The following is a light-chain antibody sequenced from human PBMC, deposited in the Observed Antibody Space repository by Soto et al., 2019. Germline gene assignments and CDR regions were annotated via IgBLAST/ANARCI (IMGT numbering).Light chain of an antibody. CDR3: QTWGTGTWV. V-gene: IGLV4-69*01. J-gene: IGLJ3*02. CDR2: LNSDGSH. CDR1: SGHNNYA. Sequence: QLVLTQSPSASASLGASVKLTCTLSSGHNNYAMAWHQQQPEKGPRYLMKLNSDGSHTKGDGIPDRFSGSSSGAERYLTISSLQSEDEADYYCQTWGTGTWVFGGGTKLTVL.